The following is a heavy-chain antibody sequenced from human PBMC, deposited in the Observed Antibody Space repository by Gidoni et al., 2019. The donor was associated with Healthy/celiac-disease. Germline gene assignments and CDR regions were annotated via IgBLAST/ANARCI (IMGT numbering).Heavy chain of an antibody. V-gene: IGHV4-39*02. CDR1: GGSISSSSYY. D-gene: IGHD6-13*01. CDR2: IYYSGST. Sequence: QLQLQESGPGLVKPSETLSLTCTVSGGSISSSSYYWGWIRQPPGKGLAWIGSIYYSGSTYYNPSLKSRVTISVDTSKNQFSLKLSSVTAADTAVYYCARDPRGYSSSWYYYYYGMDVWGQGTTVTVSS. CDR3: ARDPRGYSSSWYYYYYGMDV. J-gene: IGHJ6*02.